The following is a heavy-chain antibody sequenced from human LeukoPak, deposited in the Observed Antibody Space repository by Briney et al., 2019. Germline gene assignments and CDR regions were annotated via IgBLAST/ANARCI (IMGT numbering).Heavy chain of an antibody. CDR1: GYTFTGYY. D-gene: IGHD1-1*01. Sequence: ASVKVPCKASGYTFTGYYMHWVRQAPGQGLEWMGWINPNSGGTNYAQKFQGRVTMTRDTSISTAYMELSRLRSDDTAVYYCARARQIGTTRWFDPWGQGTLVTVSS. CDR3: ARARQIGTTRWFDP. J-gene: IGHJ5*02. V-gene: IGHV1-2*02. CDR2: INPNSGGT.